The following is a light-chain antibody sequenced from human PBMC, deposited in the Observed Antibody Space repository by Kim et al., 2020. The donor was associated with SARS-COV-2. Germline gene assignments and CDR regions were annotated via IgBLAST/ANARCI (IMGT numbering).Light chain of an antibody. Sequence: EIVLTQSPGTLSLSPGERATLSCRASQSVSSSYLAWYQQKPGQAPRLLIYGASSRATGIPDRFSGSGSGTDFTLTISRLEPEDFAVYYCQQYGSSPLTFGQRAKVDIK. CDR2: GAS. CDR1: QSVSSSY. V-gene: IGKV3-20*01. J-gene: IGKJ1*01. CDR3: QQYGSSPLT.